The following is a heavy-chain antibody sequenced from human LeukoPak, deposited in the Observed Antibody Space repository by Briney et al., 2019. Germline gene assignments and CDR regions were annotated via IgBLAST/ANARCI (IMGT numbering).Heavy chain of an antibody. CDR1: GFTFSSYS. D-gene: IGHD1-26*01. CDR3: ARESATAGDFDY. J-gene: IGHJ4*02. CDR2: ISSSGSYI. Sequence: GGSLRLSCAASGFTFSSYSMNWVRQAPGKGLEWVSSISSSGSYIYYADSVKGRFTISRDNAKNSLYLQMNSLRAEDTAVYYCARESATAGDFDYWGQGTLVTVSS. V-gene: IGHV3-21*01.